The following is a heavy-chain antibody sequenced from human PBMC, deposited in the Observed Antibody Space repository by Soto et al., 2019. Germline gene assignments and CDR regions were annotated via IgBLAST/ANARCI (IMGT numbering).Heavy chain of an antibody. J-gene: IGHJ4*02. D-gene: IGHD3-3*01. CDR2: ISGNSGTT. CDR1: GFNFSNYA. V-gene: IGHV3-23*01. CDR3: AKGRAITVFGVITPFDS. Sequence: EVQLLESGGDFKQPGGSLRLSCEGSGFNFSNYALNWVRQAPGKRLEWVSVISGNSGTTYYAASVKGRFTISRDNSKNTLYLQMISLRADDTAVYYCAKGRAITVFGVITPFDSWGQGTLVTVSS.